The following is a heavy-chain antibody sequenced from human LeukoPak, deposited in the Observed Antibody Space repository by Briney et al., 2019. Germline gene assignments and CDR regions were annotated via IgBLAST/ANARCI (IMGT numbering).Heavy chain of an antibody. CDR1: GFTFGDYA. CDR2: IRSKAYGGTT. J-gene: IGHJ4*02. CDR3: TREPGYYDSCGYFHFDY. Sequence: GGSLRLSCTASGFTFGDYAMSWVRQAPGKGLEWVGFIRSKAYGGTTEYAASVKGRFTISRHDSKSIAYLQMDSLKTEDTAVYYCTREPGYYDSCGYFHFDYWGQGTLVTVSS. D-gene: IGHD3-22*01. V-gene: IGHV3-49*04.